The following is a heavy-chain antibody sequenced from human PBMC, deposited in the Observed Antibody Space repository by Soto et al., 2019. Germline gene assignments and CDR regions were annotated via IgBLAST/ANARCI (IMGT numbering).Heavy chain of an antibody. CDR3: AKQGYDRYQRTDY. J-gene: IGHJ4*02. V-gene: IGHV3-23*01. D-gene: IGHD3-22*01. CDR2: ISGSGGST. Sequence: PGRSLRLSCAASGFTFSSYAMSWVRQAPGKGLEWVSAISGSGGSTYYADSVKGRFTISRDNSKNTLYLQMNSLRAEDTAVYYCAKQGYDRYQRTDYWGQGTLVTVSS. CDR1: GFTFSSYA.